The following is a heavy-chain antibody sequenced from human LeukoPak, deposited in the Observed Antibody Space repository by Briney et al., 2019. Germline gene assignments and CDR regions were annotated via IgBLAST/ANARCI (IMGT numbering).Heavy chain of an antibody. J-gene: IGHJ4*02. Sequence: GGSLRLSCAASGFTFNTYGMHWVRQAPGKGREWVAFIRYDESNKYYAESVEGRFTISRDDSKNTVYLQMKSLGPEDTAMYYCAKDSDYYGSGSSPDLFYIDFWGQGALVTVSS. CDR3: AKDSDYYGSGSSPDLFYIDF. CDR1: GFTFNTYG. CDR2: IRYDESNK. V-gene: IGHV3-30*02. D-gene: IGHD3-10*01.